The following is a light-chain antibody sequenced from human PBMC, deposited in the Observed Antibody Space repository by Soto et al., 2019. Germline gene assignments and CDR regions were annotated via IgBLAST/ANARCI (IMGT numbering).Light chain of an antibody. CDR2: KAS. V-gene: IGKV1-5*03. J-gene: IGKJ4*02. CDR1: QSISSW. CDR3: QQYNSYPLT. Sequence: DIQMTQSPSTLSACVGDRVTMTCRASQSISSWLAWYQQKPGKAPKLLIYKASSLEGGVPSRFSGSGSGTEFTLSISSLQPDDFATYYCQQYNSYPLTFGGGTKVEIK.